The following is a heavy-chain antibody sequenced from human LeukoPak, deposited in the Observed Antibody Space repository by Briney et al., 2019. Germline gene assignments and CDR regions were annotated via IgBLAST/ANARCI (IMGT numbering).Heavy chain of an antibody. CDR1: GHSISSGYY. CDR3: AEASTWTSFAP. J-gene: IGHJ5*02. D-gene: IGHD3/OR15-3a*01. CDR2: IYHNGST. Sequence: SETLSLTCAVSGHSISSGYYWAWIRQPPGKGLEWIGSIYHNGSTYYNPSVNSRLTISVDSSKNQLFLKLNSVTAADTAVYYCAEASTWTSFAPWGQGILFTVSS. V-gene: IGHV4-38-2*01.